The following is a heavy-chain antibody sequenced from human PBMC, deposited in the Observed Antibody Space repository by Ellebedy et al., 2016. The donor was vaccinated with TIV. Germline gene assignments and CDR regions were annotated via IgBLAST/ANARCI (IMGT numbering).Heavy chain of an antibody. CDR1: GFSFSNFW. J-gene: IGHJ5*02. V-gene: IGHV3-7*01. D-gene: IGHD3-3*01. Sequence: ESLKISCAAWGFSFSNFWMSWVRQAPGKGLEWVAHIKTDGSETYYVDSVKGRFTISRENAKNALFLQMDGLRVDDSAVYYCVGFGVFNLWGQGAPVTVSS. CDR3: VGFGVFNL. CDR2: IKTDGSET.